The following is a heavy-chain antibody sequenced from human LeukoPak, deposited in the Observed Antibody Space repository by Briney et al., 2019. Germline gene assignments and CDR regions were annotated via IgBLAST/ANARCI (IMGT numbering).Heavy chain of an antibody. Sequence: GASVKVSCKASGYTFTSYDINWVRQATGQGLEWMGWMNPNSGNTNYAQKLQGRVTMTTDTSTSTAYMELRSLRSDDTAVYYCARGGRDSGYGYFDYWGQGTLVTVSS. J-gene: IGHJ4*02. V-gene: IGHV1-18*01. CDR1: GYTFTSYD. CDR3: ARGGRDSGYGYFDY. CDR2: MNPNSGNT. D-gene: IGHD5-12*01.